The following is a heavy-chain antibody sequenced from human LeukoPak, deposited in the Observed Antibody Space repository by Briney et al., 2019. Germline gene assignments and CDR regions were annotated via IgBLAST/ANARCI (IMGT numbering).Heavy chain of an antibody. Sequence: ASVKVSCKASGYIFTSYGISWVRQAPGQGLEWMGWISAYNGNTNYAQKLQGRVTMTTDTSTSTAYMELRSLRSDDTAVYYCARVSELLWELDYWGQGTLVTVSS. CDR3: ARVSELLWELDY. V-gene: IGHV1-18*01. CDR1: GYIFTSYG. D-gene: IGHD1-26*01. J-gene: IGHJ4*02. CDR2: ISAYNGNT.